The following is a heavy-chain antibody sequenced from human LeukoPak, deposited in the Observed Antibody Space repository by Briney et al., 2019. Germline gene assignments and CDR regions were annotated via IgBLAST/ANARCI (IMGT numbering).Heavy chain of an antibody. CDR1: GGTFSSYA. D-gene: IGHD3-3*01. CDR3: ARGRRYYDFWSGYYKSFDY. CDR2: IIPIFGTA. J-gene: IGHJ4*02. V-gene: IGHV1-69*13. Sequence: ASVKVSCKASGGTFSSYAISWVRQAPGRGLEWMGGIIPIFGTANYAQKFQGRVTITADESTSTAYMELSSLRSEDTAVYYCARGRRYYDFWSGYYKSFDYWGQGTLVTVSS.